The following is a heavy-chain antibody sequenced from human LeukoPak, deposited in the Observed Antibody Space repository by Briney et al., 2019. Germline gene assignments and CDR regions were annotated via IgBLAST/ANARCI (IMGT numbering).Heavy chain of an antibody. CDR3: AKDWQLWFGELFLPPVDY. CDR1: GFTFSSYG. CDR2: IRYDGSNK. D-gene: IGHD3-10*01. J-gene: IGHJ4*02. Sequence: GGSLRLSCAASGFTFSSYGMHWVRQAPGKGLEWVAFIRYDGSNKYYADSVKGRFTISRDNSKNTLYLQMNSLRAEDTAVYYCAKDWQLWFGELFLPPVDYWGEGTLVTVSS. V-gene: IGHV3-30*02.